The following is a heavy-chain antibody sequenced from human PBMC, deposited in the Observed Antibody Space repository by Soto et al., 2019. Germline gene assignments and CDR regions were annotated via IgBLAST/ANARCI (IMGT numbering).Heavy chain of an antibody. V-gene: IGHV1-69*13. CDR2: IIPFFGTA. Sequence: ASVKVSCKASGGTFSTFGISWVRQAPGQGLEWMGGIIPFFGTARYSQKFEDRITITADESTNTVYMDLRSLTSEDTAMYYCAKSAPMDAGDKYYYDFWGQGALVTVSS. D-gene: IGHD4-17*01. J-gene: IGHJ4*02. CDR3: AKSAPMDAGDKYYYDF. CDR1: GGTFSTFG.